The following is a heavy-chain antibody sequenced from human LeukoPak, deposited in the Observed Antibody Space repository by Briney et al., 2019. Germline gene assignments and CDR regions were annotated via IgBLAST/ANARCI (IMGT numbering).Heavy chain of an antibody. CDR2: INPNRGGT. CDR1: GYTFADYY. J-gene: IGHJ3*02. V-gene: IGHV1-2*06. Sequence: ASVKVSCKASGYTFADYYIHWVRQAPGQGLEWMGRINPNRGGTTYAQKFQGRVAMTRDTSISTAYMELSRLSSDDTAVYYCARVLGDCSSTNCYGGYAFDIWGQGTMVTVSS. CDR3: ARVLGDCSSTNCYGGYAFDI. D-gene: IGHD2-2*01.